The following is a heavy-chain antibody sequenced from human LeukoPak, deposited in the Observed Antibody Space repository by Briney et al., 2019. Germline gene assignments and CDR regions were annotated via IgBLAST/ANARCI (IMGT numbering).Heavy chain of an antibody. CDR2: IRSDGTTE. Sequence: GGSLRLSCAASGFTFSNYGMHWVRRAPGKGLEWVTFIRSDGTTEYYADSVRGRFTISRDNSKNTLYLQMSSLRAEDTAVYYCAKQVPPSDYWGQGTLVTVSS. D-gene: IGHD2-2*01. CDR3: AKQVPPSDY. V-gene: IGHV3-30*02. J-gene: IGHJ4*02. CDR1: GFTFSNYG.